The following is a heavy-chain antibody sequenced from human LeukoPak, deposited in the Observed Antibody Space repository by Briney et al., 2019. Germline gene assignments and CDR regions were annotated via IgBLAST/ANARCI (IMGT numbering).Heavy chain of an antibody. J-gene: IGHJ3*02. Sequence: ASVKVSCKASGYTFTGYYMHWVRQAPGQGLEWMGWINPNSGGTNYAQKFQGRVTMTRDTSISTAYMELSSLRSEDTAVYYCARDSYGGSYPDAFDIWGQGTMVTVSS. CDR3: ARDSYGGSYPDAFDI. CDR2: INPNSGGT. V-gene: IGHV1-2*02. CDR1: GYTFTGYY. D-gene: IGHD1-26*01.